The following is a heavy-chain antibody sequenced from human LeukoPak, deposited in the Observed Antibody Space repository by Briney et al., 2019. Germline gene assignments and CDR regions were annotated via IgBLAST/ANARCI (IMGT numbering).Heavy chain of an antibody. V-gene: IGHV3-66*01. D-gene: IGHD6-6*01. Sequence: GGSLRLSCAASGFTVSSNYMSWVRQAPGKGLEWVSVIYSGDSTYYTYNADSVKGRFTISRDNSKNTIYLQMNSLRAEDTAMYYCARGGRSSSWFDPWGRGTLVTVSS. CDR2: IYSGDST. CDR3: ARGGRSSSWFDP. CDR1: GFTVSSNY. J-gene: IGHJ5*02.